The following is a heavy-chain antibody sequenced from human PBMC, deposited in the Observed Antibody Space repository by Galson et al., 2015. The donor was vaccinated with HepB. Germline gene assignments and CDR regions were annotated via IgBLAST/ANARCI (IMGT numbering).Heavy chain of an antibody. CDR1: GFPFRSYS. CDR3: ARRSNYYHGL. V-gene: IGHV3-48*02. CDR2: ISTDSTTV. J-gene: IGHJ4*02. Sequence: LRLSCAASGFPFRSYSMNWVRQAPGKGLEWVSYISTDSTTVYYADSVKGRFTISRDNAENSLYLQMNSLRDEDTAVYYCARRSNYYHGLWGQGTLVTVSS. D-gene: IGHD3-3*02.